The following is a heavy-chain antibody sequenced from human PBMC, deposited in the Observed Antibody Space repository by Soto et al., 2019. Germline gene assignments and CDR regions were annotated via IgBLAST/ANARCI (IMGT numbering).Heavy chain of an antibody. CDR2: IYYSGST. CDR3: ARVMITFGGVIVAFDY. CDR1: GGSISSYY. D-gene: IGHD3-16*02. J-gene: IGHJ4*02. V-gene: IGHV4-59*01. Sequence: SETLSLTCTVSGGSISSYYWSWIRQPPGKGLEWIGYIYYSGSTNYNPSLKSRVTIAVDTSKNQFSLKLSSVTAADTAVYYCARVMITFGGVIVAFDYWGQGTLVTVS.